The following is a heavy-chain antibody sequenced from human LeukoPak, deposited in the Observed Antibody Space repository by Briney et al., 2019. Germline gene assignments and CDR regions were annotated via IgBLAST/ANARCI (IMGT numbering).Heavy chain of an antibody. V-gene: IGHV3-48*01. D-gene: IGHD3-22*01. CDR3: ARGGEVVVDQDFPFEY. CDR2: ISSSSSTI. Sequence: GGSLRLSCAASGFTFSSYSMNWVRQAPGKGLEWVSYISSSSSTIYYADSVKGRFTISRDNAKNSLYLQMNSLRAEDTAVYYCARGGEVVVDQDFPFEYWGQGTLVTVSS. CDR1: GFTFSSYS. J-gene: IGHJ4*02.